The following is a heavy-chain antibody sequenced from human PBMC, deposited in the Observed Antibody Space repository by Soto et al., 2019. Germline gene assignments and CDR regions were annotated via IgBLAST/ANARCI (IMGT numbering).Heavy chain of an antibody. J-gene: IGHJ4*02. CDR2: ISYDGSNK. CDR3: AKADASGGFDY. V-gene: IGHV3-30*18. Sequence: QVQLVESGGGVVQPGRSLRLSCAASGFTFSSYGMHWVRQAPGKGLEWVAVISYDGSNKYYADSVKGRFTISRDNSKNTLYLQMNSLRAEDTAVYYCAKADASGGFDYWGQGTLVTVSS. CDR1: GFTFSSYG. D-gene: IGHD1-26*01.